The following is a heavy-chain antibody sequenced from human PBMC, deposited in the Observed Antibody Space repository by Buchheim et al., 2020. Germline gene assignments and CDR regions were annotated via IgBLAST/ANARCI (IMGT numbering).Heavy chain of an antibody. CDR1: GGSSSGDY. Sequence: QVHLQQWGAGLLKPSETLSLTCAVYGGSSSGDYWSWIRQFSGKGLEWIGEINHSGWTSYNPSLKSRITISVDTSKNQFSLKLNSVTAADTAVYYCAGAGRYGAFDGFDIWGQGA. CDR2: INHSGWT. J-gene: IGHJ3*02. CDR3: AGAGRYGAFDGFDI. D-gene: IGHD3-10*01. V-gene: IGHV4-34*01.